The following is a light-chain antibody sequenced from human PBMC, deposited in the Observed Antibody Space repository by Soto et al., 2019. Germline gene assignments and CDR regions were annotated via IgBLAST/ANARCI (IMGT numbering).Light chain of an antibody. CDR2: ASS. J-gene: IGKJ1*01. CDR3: QQSYGMPWT. V-gene: IGKV1-39*01. CDR1: QTISTY. Sequence: QMTQSPSSLSASVGDRVTITCRASQTISTYLNWYQQKPGKAPKLLIYASSSLQSGVPSRFSGSGSGTDFTLAITSLQPEDFATYICQQSYGMPWTFGQGTKVEV.